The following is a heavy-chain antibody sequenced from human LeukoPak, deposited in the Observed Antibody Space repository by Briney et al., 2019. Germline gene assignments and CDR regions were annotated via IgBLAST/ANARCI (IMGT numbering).Heavy chain of an antibody. CDR3: AKSLGVVPWFDP. J-gene: IGHJ5*02. Sequence: GGSLRLSCAASGFTFSSYAMSWVRQAPGEGLEWVSAISGSGGSTYYADSVKGRFTISRDNSKNTLYLQMNSLRAEDTAVYYCAKSLGVVPWFDPWGQGTLVTVSS. CDR1: GFTFSSYA. CDR2: ISGSGGST. D-gene: IGHD3-16*01. V-gene: IGHV3-23*01.